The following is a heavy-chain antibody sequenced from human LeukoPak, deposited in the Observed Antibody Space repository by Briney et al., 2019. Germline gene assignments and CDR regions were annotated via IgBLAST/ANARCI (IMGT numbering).Heavy chain of an antibody. D-gene: IGHD1-7*01. CDR2: INWNGSGA. CDR1: GFTFDDYG. J-gene: IGHJ4*02. Sequence: PGGSLRLSCAASGFTFDDYGMSWVRQVPGKGLEWVSGINWNGSGAGYADSVKGRFTISRDNAKNSLYLQMNSLRAEDTAVYYCARSSRELGGYAPWELMPPFDYWGQGTLVTVSS. CDR3: ARSSRELGGYAPWELMPPFDY. V-gene: IGHV3-20*04.